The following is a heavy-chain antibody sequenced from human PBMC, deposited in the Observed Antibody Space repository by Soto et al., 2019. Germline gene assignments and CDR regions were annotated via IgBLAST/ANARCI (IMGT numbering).Heavy chain of an antibody. CDR3: ARGPADYCSGGSCFWTFDY. J-gene: IGHJ4*02. CDR1: GYTFTSYY. CDR2: INPSGGST. Sequence: ASVKVSCKASGYTFTSYYMHWVRQAPGQGLEWMGIINPSGGSTSYAQKFQGRVTMTRDTSTSTVYMELSSLRSEDTAVYYCARGPADYCSGGSCFWTFDYWGQGTLVTVSS. D-gene: IGHD2-15*01. V-gene: IGHV1-46*01.